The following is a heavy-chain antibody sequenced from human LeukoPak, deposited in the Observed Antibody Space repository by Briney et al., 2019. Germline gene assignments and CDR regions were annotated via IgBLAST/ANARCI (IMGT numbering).Heavy chain of an antibody. CDR2: ISSSSSYT. CDR3: AREGGYGSGRGWFDP. V-gene: IGHV3-11*05. D-gene: IGHD3-10*01. Sequence: GGSLRLSCAASGFTFTDYYMTWIRQAPGKGLEWVSYISSSSSYTEYADSVKGRFTISRDNAQNSVYLQMNSLRADDTGVYYCAREGGYGSGRGWFDPWGQGTLVTVSS. J-gene: IGHJ5*02. CDR1: GFTFTDYY.